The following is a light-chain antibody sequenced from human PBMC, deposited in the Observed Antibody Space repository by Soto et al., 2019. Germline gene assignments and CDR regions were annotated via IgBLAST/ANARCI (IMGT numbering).Light chain of an antibody. Sequence: QSSRTQPPSAFGSPGQAVTISCTGTSIDVGGYDYVSWYQQHPGKAPKLMIYEVTIRPSGVSDRFSGSKSGNTASLTVSGLQAEDEADYYCSSYTGGNPSYVFGTGTKV. J-gene: IGLJ1*01. CDR2: EVT. CDR1: SIDVGGYDY. V-gene: IGLV2-8*01. CDR3: SSYTGGNPSYV.